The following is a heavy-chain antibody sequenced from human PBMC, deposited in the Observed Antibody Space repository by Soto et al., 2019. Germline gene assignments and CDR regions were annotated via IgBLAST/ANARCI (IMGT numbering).Heavy chain of an antibody. Sequence: SETLSLTCAVYGGSFSGYYWSWIRQPPGKGLEWIGEINHSGSTNYNPSLKSRVTISVDTSKNQFSLNLSSVAAADTAVYYCARTYSSSWSTFESWGQGTLVS. CDR2: INHSGST. CDR1: GGSFSGYY. J-gene: IGHJ4*02. CDR3: ARTYSSSWSTFES. D-gene: IGHD6-13*01. V-gene: IGHV4-34*01.